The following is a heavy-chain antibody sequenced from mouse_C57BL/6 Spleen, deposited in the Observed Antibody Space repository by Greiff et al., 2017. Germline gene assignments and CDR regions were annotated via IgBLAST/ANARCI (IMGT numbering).Heavy chain of an antibody. CDR3: ARSLYYYGSSYWYFDV. J-gene: IGHJ1*03. D-gene: IGHD1-1*01. CDR2: IHPNSGST. V-gene: IGHV1-64*01. CDR1: GYTFTSYW. Sequence: QVQLQQPGAELVKPGASVKLSCKASGYTFTSYWMHWVKQRPGQGLEWIGMIHPNSGSTNYTEKFKSKATLTVDKSSSTAYMQLSSLTSEDSAVYYCARSLYYYGSSYWYFDVWGTGTTVTVSS.